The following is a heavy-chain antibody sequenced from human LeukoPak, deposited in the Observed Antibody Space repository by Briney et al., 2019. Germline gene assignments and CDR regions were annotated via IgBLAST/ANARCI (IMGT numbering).Heavy chain of an antibody. D-gene: IGHD4-17*01. Sequence: ASVKVSCKASGYTFTSYGISWVRQAPGQGLEWMGWISAYNGNTNYAQKPQGRVTMTTDTSTSTAYMELRSLRSDDTAVYYCARRHYGDYNYYFDYWGQGTLVTVSS. V-gene: IGHV1-18*01. CDR2: ISAYNGNT. J-gene: IGHJ4*02. CDR3: ARRHYGDYNYYFDY. CDR1: GYTFTSYG.